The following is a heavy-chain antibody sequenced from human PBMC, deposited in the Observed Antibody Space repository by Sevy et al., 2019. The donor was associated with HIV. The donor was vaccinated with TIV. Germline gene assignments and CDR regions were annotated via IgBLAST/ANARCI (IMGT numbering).Heavy chain of an antibody. V-gene: IGHV3-7*01. CDR2: IDQDGSDK. J-gene: IGHJ3*02. CDR3: ARAGGWGNINHSNQILDI. CDR1: EFIFTGYW. Sequence: GGSLRLSCAASEFIFTGYWMNWLRQAPGKGLEWVANIDQDGSDKRYVDSEGGRFTISRDNANNLLYLQMSSLRADDTAVYYCARAGGWGNINHSNQILDIWGHGTKVTVSS. D-gene: IGHD3-16*01.